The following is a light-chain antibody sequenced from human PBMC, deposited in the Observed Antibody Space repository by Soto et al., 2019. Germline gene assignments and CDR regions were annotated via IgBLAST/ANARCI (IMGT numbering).Light chain of an antibody. V-gene: IGKV3-15*01. J-gene: IGKJ1*01. CDR2: GAS. Sequence: EIVMTQSPATLSVSPGERATLSCRAGQSVSSNLAWYQQKPGQAPRLLIYGASTRATGIPARFSGSGSGTEFTLTISSLQSEDFAVYYCQQYNNWPRETFGQGTKVDIK. CDR3: QQYNNWPRET. CDR1: QSVSSN.